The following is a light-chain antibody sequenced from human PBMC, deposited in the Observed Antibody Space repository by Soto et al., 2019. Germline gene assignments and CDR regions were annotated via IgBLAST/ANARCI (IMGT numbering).Light chain of an antibody. V-gene: IGLV1-44*01. Sequence: QSVLTQPPSASGTPGQRVTLSCSGGSSNIGKNTVNWYQQLPGTAPKLLIQSDNERPPGVPDRFSGSKSGTSGSLAISGLQSEDEADYYCAAWDDSLNGFVFGTRTKLTVL. CDR1: SSNIGKNT. CDR3: AAWDDSLNGFV. J-gene: IGLJ1*01. CDR2: SDN.